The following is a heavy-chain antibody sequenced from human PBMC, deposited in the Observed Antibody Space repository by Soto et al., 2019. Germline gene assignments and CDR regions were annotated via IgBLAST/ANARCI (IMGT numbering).Heavy chain of an antibody. CDR2: ISYDGSNK. J-gene: IGHJ5*02. V-gene: IGHV3-30*18. D-gene: IGHD3-3*01. CDR1: GFTFSSFG. Sequence: PGGSLRLSCTTSGFTFSSFGMHWDRQAPGKGLEWVALISYDGSNKNYADSVKGRFTISRDNSRGTLYLQLNSLRLEDTAVYFCAKVARPYYDVWSGPWGQGTLVTVSS. CDR3: AKVARPYYDVWSGP.